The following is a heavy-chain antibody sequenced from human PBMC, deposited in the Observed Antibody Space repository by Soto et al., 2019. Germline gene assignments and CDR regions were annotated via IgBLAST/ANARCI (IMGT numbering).Heavy chain of an antibody. CDR3: ARGYCSGGSCHPLYYYYGMDV. Sequence: SVKVSCKASGGTFSSYAISWVRQAPGQGLEWMGWIIPIFGTANYAQKFQGRVTITADESTSTAYMELSSLRSEDTAVYYCARGYCSGGSCHPLYYYYGMDVWGQGTTVTVSS. D-gene: IGHD2-15*01. CDR2: IIPIFGTA. J-gene: IGHJ6*02. V-gene: IGHV1-69*13. CDR1: GGTFSSYA.